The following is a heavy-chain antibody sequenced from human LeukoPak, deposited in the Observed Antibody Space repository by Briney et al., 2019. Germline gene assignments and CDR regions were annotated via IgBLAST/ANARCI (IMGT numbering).Heavy chain of an antibody. J-gene: IGHJ6*02. CDR2: MNPNSGNT. D-gene: IGHD1-26*01. Sequence: ASVKVSCKASGYTFTSYDINWVRQATGQGLEWMGWMNPNSGNTGYAQKFQGRVTMTRNTSISTAYMELSSLRSEDTAVYYSARGGYSGSYLLYYYYYGMDVWGQGTTVTVSS. CDR1: GYTFTSYD. CDR3: ARGGYSGSYLLYYYYYGMDV. V-gene: IGHV1-8*01.